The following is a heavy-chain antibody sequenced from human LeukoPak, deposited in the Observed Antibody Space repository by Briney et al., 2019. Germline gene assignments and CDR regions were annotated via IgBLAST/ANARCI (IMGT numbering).Heavy chain of an antibody. D-gene: IGHD4/OR15-4a*01. V-gene: IGHV1-18*01. CDR3: ARTWDYNPRGRFDD. Sequence: ASVKVSCKASGYHFVNYAITWVRQAPGQGLEWMGWISPFNGQTNYAQKVQGRVTMTIDTSTSTAYMELRSLRSDDTAVYYCARTWDYNPRGRFDDWGQGTRVTVSS. CDR2: ISPFNGQT. CDR1: GYHFVNYA. J-gene: IGHJ4*02.